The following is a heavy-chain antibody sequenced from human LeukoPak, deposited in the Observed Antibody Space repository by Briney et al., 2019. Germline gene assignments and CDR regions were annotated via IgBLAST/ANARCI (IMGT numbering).Heavy chain of an antibody. Sequence: PSETLSLTCAVYGGSFSGYYWSWIRQPPGKGLEWIGEINHSGSTNYNPSLKSRVTISVDTSKNQFSLKLSSVTAADTAVYYCARGSRYDTLTGYFYAGDFDYWGQGTLVTVSS. V-gene: IGHV4-34*01. CDR3: ARGSRYDTLTGYFYAGDFDY. CDR2: INHSGST. CDR1: GGSFSGYY. D-gene: IGHD3-9*01. J-gene: IGHJ4*02.